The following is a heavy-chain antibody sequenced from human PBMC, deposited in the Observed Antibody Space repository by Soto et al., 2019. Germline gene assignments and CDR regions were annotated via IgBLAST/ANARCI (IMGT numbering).Heavy chain of an antibody. V-gene: IGHV1-58*01. CDR1: GFTFTSSA. J-gene: IGHJ4*02. CDR2: IVVGSGNT. CDR3: AAETRCSGGSCPWAYYFDY. Sequence: ASVKVSCKASGFTFTSSAVQWVRQARGQRLEWIGWIVVGSGNTNYAQKFQERVTITRDMSTSTAYMELSSLRSEDTAVYYCAAETRCSGGSCPWAYYFDYWGQGTLVTVSS. D-gene: IGHD2-15*01.